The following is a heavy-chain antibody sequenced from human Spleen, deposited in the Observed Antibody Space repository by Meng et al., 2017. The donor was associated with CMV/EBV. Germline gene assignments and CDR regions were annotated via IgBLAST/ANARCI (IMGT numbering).Heavy chain of an antibody. D-gene: IGHD3-16*01. Sequence: GESLKISCVASGFNFSPYSMNWVRQAPGKGLEWVSSISSSSSYIHYADSVKGRFTISRDNAKNSLYLEMNSLRVEDTAVYYCGSREGGYWGQGTLVTVSS. CDR2: ISSSSSYI. V-gene: IGHV3-21*01. J-gene: IGHJ4*02. CDR3: GSREGGY. CDR1: GFNFSPYS.